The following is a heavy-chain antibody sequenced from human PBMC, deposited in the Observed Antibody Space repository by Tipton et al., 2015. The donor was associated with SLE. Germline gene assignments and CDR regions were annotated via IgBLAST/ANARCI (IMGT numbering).Heavy chain of an antibody. J-gene: IGHJ4*02. V-gene: IGHV4-59*01. Sequence: TLSLTCTVSGGSISSYYWSWIRQPPGKGLEWIGYIYYSGSTNYNPSLKSRVTISVDTSKNQFSLKLSSVTAADTAVYYCARDHDSGSRDYWGQGTLVTVSS. D-gene: IGHD5-12*01. CDR1: GGSISSYY. CDR2: IYYSGST. CDR3: ARDHDSGSRDY.